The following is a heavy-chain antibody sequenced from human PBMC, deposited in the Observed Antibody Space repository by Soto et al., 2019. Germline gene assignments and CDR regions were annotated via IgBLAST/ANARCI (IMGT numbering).Heavy chain of an antibody. D-gene: IGHD1-7*01. CDR1: NFAISRGYY. Sequence: AETLSLTCVVTNFAISRGYYWSWIRQSPGKGLELIGEINHRGSPDYNPSLKSRVTISIDASKNHVTLELTSVTAADTAVYYCARSDNRNSLYAVDVWGQGTAVTVSS. CDR3: ARSDNRNSLYAVDV. CDR2: INHRGSP. J-gene: IGHJ6*02. V-gene: IGHV4-34*01.